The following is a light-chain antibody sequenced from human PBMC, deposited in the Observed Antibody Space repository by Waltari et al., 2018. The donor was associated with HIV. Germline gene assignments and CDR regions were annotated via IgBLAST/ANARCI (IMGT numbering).Light chain of an antibody. Sequence: QAGLTQPHSVSKDLRQTATLTCTGNSNNVGNQGAAWLQRHQGHPPKLLSYRNNNRPSGISERFSASRSGNTASLTITGLQPEDEADYYCSTWDSSLSAWVFGGGTKLTVL. CDR1: SNNVGNQG. J-gene: IGLJ3*02. CDR2: RNN. CDR3: STWDSSLSAWV. V-gene: IGLV10-54*04.